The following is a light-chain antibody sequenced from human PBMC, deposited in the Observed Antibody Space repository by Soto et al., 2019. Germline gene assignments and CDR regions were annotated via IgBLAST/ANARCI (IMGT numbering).Light chain of an antibody. CDR2: SAS. V-gene: IGKV1-39*01. J-gene: IGKJ2*01. CDR3: QQTYNAPYS. Sequence: DIQMTQSPSSLSVSVGDRVTITCRASQNIGTSLNWYQMKLGRAPTLLIYSASTLQSGVPSRFSGGGSGTDFTLTINSLQPEDFATYSCQQTYNAPYSFGQGTKFEIK. CDR1: QNIGTS.